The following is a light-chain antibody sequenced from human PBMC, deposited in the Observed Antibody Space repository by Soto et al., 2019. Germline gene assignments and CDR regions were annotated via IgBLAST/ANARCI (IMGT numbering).Light chain of an antibody. V-gene: IGKV3-11*01. J-gene: IGKJ2*01. CDR1: QSVGGY. CDR3: QHRHTLPPDAT. CDR2: GAS. Sequence: EIVLTQSTATLSLSPGEGVTLSCRASQSVGGYLAWYQQKPGLAPRLLIYGASNRATGIPARFSGSGSGTDFPLTISSLEPEDFAVYFCQHRHTLPPDATFGQGTRLEIK.